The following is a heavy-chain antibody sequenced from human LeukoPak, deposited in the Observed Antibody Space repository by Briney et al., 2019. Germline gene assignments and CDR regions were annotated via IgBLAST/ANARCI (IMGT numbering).Heavy chain of an antibody. CDR2: IKSDGSST. D-gene: IGHD3/OR15-3a*01. CDR3: AREDWGD. V-gene: IGHV3-74*01. CDR1: GFTFISFW. Sequence: GSLRLPSAASGFTFISFWMHWVRQAPGKGLVWVSRIKSDGSSTSYADSVKGRFTISRDNAKNTLYLQMNSLRVEDTAVYYCAREDWGDWGQGTLVTVSS. J-gene: IGHJ4*02.